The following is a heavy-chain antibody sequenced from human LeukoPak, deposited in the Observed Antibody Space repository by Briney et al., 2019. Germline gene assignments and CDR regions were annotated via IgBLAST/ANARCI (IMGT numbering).Heavy chain of an antibody. CDR3: AKEAVAGIYYYYGMDV. J-gene: IGHJ6*02. Sequence: PGGSLRLSCAASGFTFSSSAMSWVRQAPGEGLEWVSAISNNGGYTYYADSVQGRFTISRDNSKSTLCLQMNSLRAEDTAVYYCAKEAVAGIYYYYGMDVWGQGTTVTVSS. CDR2: ISNNGGYT. D-gene: IGHD6-19*01. CDR1: GFTFSSSA. V-gene: IGHV3-23*01.